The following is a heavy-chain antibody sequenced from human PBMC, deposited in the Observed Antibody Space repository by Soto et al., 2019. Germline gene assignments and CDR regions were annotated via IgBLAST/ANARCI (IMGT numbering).Heavy chain of an antibody. CDR3: AREGRHFDY. CDR2: INPIFGTP. CDR1: VGTFSSYA. J-gene: IGHJ4*02. Sequence: SVKVSCKASVGTFSSYAISWVRQAPGQGLEWMGGINPIFGTPHYAQKYQGRVTITADTFTNTAYMELTSLTSDDTAVYFCAREGRHFDYWGQGTLVTVSS. V-gene: IGHV1-69*06.